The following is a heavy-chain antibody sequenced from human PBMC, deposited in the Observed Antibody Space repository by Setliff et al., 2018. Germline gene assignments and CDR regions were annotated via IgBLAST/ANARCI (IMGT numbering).Heavy chain of an antibody. CDR1: DGSMTSGSYY. CDR2: IYYTGIT. J-gene: IGHJ4*02. Sequence: KTSETLSLTCSVSDGSMTSGSYYWGWIRQPPGKGLEWIGNIYYTGITYYNPSLKSRVTISVDTSKNQFSLKLSSVTAADTAVYYCARSEYAAFYFDYWGQGTLVTVSS. CDR3: ARSEYAAFYFDY. D-gene: IGHD6-13*01. V-gene: IGHV4-39*07.